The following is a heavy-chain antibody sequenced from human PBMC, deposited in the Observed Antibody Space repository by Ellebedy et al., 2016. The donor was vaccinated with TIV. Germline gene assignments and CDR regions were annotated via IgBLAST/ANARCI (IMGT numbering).Heavy chain of an antibody. Sequence: GGSLRLXWAASGFTFSSDAMSWVRQAPGKGLEWVSAIRGSGVSTYYADSVKGRFTISRDNSKNTLYLQMNSLRAEDTAVYYCAKDPGYCSSTSCYRYFQHWGQGTLVTVSS. V-gene: IGHV3-23*01. D-gene: IGHD2-2*02. CDR2: IRGSGVST. CDR1: GFTFSSDA. CDR3: AKDPGYCSSTSCYRYFQH. J-gene: IGHJ1*01.